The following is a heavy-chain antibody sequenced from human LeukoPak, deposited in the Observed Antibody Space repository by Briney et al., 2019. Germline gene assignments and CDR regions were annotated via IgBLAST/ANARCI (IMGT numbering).Heavy chain of an antibody. CDR3: ASHYDYVWGSYRYGYYFDY. CDR2: ISSGSSYI. Sequence: GGSLRLSCAASGFTFSSYSMNWVRQAPGKGLEWVSSISSGSSYIYYADSVKGRFTISRDNTKNSLYLQMNSLRAEDTAVYYCASHYDYVWGSYRYGYYFDYWGQGTLVTVSS. CDR1: GFTFSSYS. D-gene: IGHD3-16*02. V-gene: IGHV3-21*01. J-gene: IGHJ4*02.